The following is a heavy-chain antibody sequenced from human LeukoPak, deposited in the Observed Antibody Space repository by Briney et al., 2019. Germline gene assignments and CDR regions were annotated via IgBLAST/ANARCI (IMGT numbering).Heavy chain of an antibody. V-gene: IGHV1-2*02. Sequence: ASVKVSCKASRYTFTGYYMHWVRQAPGQGLEWMGWINPNSGGTNYAQKFQGRVSMTRDTSISTAYMELSRLRSDDTAVDDCARSNPDRNAPLDAFDIWGQGTMVTVSS. CDR3: ARSNPDRNAPLDAFDI. J-gene: IGHJ3*02. CDR1: RYTFTGYY. CDR2: INPNSGGT. D-gene: IGHD1-1*01.